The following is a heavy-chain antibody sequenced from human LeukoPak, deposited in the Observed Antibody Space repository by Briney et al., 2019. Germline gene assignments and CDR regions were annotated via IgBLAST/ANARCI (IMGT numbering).Heavy chain of an antibody. CDR1: GGTFISYA. D-gene: IGHD3-10*01. J-gene: IGHJ5*02. Sequence: GASVKVSCKASGGTFISYAISWVGQAPGQGREGMGGIIPIFGTANYAQKFQGRVTITTDESTSTAYMELSSLRSEDTAVYYCARDGETNWFDPWGQGTLVTVSS. CDR3: ARDGETNWFDP. CDR2: IIPIFGTA. V-gene: IGHV1-69*05.